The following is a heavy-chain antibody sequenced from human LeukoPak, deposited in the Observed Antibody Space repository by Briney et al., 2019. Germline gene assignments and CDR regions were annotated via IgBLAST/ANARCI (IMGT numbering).Heavy chain of an antibody. CDR3: ARRWAMASHFDY. V-gene: IGHV4-39*07. J-gene: IGHJ4*02. D-gene: IGHD5-18*01. Sequence: SETLSLTCTVSGGSISSSSYYWGWIRQPPGKGLEWIGSIYYSGSTYYNPSLKSRVTISVDTSKNQFSLKLSSVTAADTAVYYCARRWAMASHFDYWGQGTLVTVSS. CDR1: GGSISSSSYY. CDR2: IYYSGST.